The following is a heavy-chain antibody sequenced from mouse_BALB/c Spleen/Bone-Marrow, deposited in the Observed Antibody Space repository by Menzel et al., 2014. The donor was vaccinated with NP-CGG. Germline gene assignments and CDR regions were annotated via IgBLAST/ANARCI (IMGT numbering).Heavy chain of an antibody. CDR2: INPNIGGT. D-gene: IGHD2-14*01. V-gene: IGHV1-18*01. Sequence: VQLQQSGPELVKPGASVKISCKTSGYTFTDYTIHWVKQSHGKSLEWIGHINPNIGGTTYNQKFKGKATLTLDKSSTTAYMEPRSLTSEDSAVYYCTRSRYGDYWGQGTTLTLPS. J-gene: IGHJ2*01. CDR1: GYTFTDYT. CDR3: TRSRYGDY.